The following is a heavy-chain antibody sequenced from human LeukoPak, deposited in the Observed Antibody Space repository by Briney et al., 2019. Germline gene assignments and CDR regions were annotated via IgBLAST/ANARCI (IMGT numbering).Heavy chain of an antibody. J-gene: IGHJ4*02. CDR3: ASPSTPHYYDSSGYYPVFDY. D-gene: IGHD3-22*01. CDR1: GFTFSSYA. CDR2: ISYDGSNK. V-gene: IGHV3-30*04. Sequence: GGSLRLSCAASGFTFSSYAMHWVRQAPGKGLEWVAVISYDGSNKYYADPVKGRFTISRDNSKNTLYLQMNSLRAEDTAVYYCASPSTPHYYDSSGYYPVFDYWGQGTLVTVSS.